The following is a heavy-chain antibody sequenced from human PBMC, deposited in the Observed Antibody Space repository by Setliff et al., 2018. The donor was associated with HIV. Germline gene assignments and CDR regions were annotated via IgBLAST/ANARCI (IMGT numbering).Heavy chain of an antibody. CDR1: GFAFSPYS. V-gene: IGHV3-21*01. CDR2: ISSSSKYI. Sequence: AGGSLRLSCAASGFAFSPYSMNWVRQAPGKGLEWVASISSSSKYIYEADSVKGRFTISRDNAKNTLYLQMNSLRAEDTAVYYCARGQVGYSYFDFWGQGALVTVSS. D-gene: IGHD1-26*01. CDR3: ARGQVGYSYFDF. J-gene: IGHJ4*02.